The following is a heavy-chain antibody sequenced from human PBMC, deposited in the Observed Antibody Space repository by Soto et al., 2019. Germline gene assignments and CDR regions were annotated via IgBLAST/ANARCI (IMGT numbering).Heavy chain of an antibody. CDR3: TTYYYDSSGYYGAFDI. V-gene: IGHV1-69*13. CDR2: IIPIFGTA. Sequence: SVKVSCKASGGTFSSYAISWVRQAPGQGLEWMGGIIPIFGTANYAQKFQGRVTITADECTSTAYMELSSLRSEDTAVYYCTTYYYDSSGYYGAFDIWGQGTMVTVSS. J-gene: IGHJ3*02. CDR1: GGTFSSYA. D-gene: IGHD3-22*01.